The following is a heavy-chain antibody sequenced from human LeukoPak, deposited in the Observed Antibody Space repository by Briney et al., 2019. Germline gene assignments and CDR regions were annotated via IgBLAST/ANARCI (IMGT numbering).Heavy chain of an antibody. V-gene: IGHV3-74*01. CDR3: ARQHQTYYDYVWGSYRYFDY. CDR2: INSGGSGT. D-gene: IGHD3-16*02. Sequence: QPGGSLRLSCAASGFNFASNWMHWVRQTPGKGLVWVSRINSGGSGTSYADSVEGRFTISRDNAKNTLYLQMNSLRAEDTAVYYGARQHQTYYDYVWGSYRYFDYWGQGTLVTVSS. CDR1: GFNFASNW. J-gene: IGHJ4*02.